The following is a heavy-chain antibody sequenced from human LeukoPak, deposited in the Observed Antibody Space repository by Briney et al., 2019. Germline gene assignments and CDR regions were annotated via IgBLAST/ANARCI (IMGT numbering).Heavy chain of an antibody. CDR1: GGSISNYY. J-gene: IGHJ2*01. D-gene: IGHD4-17*01. CDR2: SYYSGRT. CDR3: VRDGGYGDYDGSVRYFDL. Sequence: SETLSLTCTVSGGSISNYYWTWIRQPPGKGLEWIGSSYYSGRTYYNPSLKSRVTISVDTSKKQFSLKLSSVTAADTAVYYCVRDGGYGDYDGSVRYFDLWGRGTLVTVSS. V-gene: IGHV4-59*12.